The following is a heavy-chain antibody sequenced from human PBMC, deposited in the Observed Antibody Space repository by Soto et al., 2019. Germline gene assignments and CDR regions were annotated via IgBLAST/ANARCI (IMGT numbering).Heavy chain of an antibody. CDR1: GDTFTDYY. V-gene: IGHV1-46*01. CDR3: ARGGHVVVVTAALDY. Sequence: QVQLMQSGAEVKKPGASVQVSCKESGDTFTDYYIHWVRQAPGQGLEWMGTVNPSGGHTTYAQHFLGRVTMTRDTSTSTLYVGLTSMTADGTAIYYCARGGHVVVVTAALDYWGQGTLVTVSS. CDR2: VNPSGGHT. D-gene: IGHD2-21*02. J-gene: IGHJ4*02.